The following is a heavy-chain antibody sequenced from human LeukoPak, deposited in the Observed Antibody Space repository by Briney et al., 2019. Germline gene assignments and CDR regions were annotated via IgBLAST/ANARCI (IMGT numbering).Heavy chain of an antibody. CDR2: LSPDGSAT. J-gene: IGHJ4*02. D-gene: IGHD1-26*01. CDR3: VRDMWATFDY. CDR1: GFSFRDFL. Sequence: HPGGSLRLSCTASGFSFRDFLMRWVRQAPGKGPLWVARLSPDGSATDYAASVKGRFTVSRDNAENTMFLQMSRLRVEDTAVYYCVRDMWATFDYWGQGALVTVSS. V-gene: IGHV3-74*01.